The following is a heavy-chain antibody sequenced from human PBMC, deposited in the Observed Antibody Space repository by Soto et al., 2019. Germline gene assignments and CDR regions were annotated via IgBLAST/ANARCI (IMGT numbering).Heavy chain of an antibody. CDR3: ARGDFWRGYYVRTSGSYYYGMDV. Sequence: SVKVSCKASGGTFSSYAISWVRQAPGQGLEWMGGIIPIFGTANYAQKFQGRVTITADKSTSTAYMELSSLRSEDTAVYYCARGDFWRGYYVRTSGSYYYGMDVWGQGTTVTVSS. CDR2: IIPIFGTA. D-gene: IGHD3-3*01. V-gene: IGHV1-69*06. J-gene: IGHJ6*02. CDR1: GGTFSSYA.